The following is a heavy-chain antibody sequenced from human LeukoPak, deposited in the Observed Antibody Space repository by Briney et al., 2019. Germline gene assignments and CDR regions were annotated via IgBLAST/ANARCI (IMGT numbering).Heavy chain of an antibody. V-gene: IGHV3-48*04. CDR3: ARVSYDYVWGTQHPPDC. Sequence: GGSLRLSCEASGFTFSSLSMDWVRQAPGKGLEWVSYISSSGSTIYYADSVKGRFTISRDNAKNSLYLQMNSLRAEDTAVYYCARVSYDYVWGTQHPPDCWGQGTLVTVSS. CDR2: ISSSGSTI. J-gene: IGHJ4*02. CDR1: GFTFSSLS. D-gene: IGHD3-16*01.